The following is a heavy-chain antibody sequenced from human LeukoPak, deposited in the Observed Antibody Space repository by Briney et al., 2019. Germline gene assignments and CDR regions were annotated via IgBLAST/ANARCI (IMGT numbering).Heavy chain of an antibody. D-gene: IGHD2/OR15-2a*01. CDR2: MNPNSGNT. J-gene: IGHJ4*02. CDR1: GYTFTTHD. V-gene: IGHV1-8*02. Sequence: ASVKVSCKASGYTFTTHDINWVRQAPGQGLEWMGWMNPNSGNTGFAQKFQGRVTITRNTSISTAYLELSSLRSEDTAVYYCARLVNQFHYVTGRFDYWGQGTLVTVSS. CDR3: ARLVNQFHYVTGRFDY.